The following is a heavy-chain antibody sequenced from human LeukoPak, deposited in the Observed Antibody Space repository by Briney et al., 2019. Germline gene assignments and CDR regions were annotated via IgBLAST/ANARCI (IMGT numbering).Heavy chain of an antibody. Sequence: SETLSLTCTVSGGSISSSSYYWGWIRQPPGKGLEWIGSIYYSGSTYYNPSLKSRVTISVDTSKNQFSLKLSSVTAADTAVYYCAREEWLRKTFDYWGQGTLVTVSS. CDR3: AREEWLRKTFDY. CDR2: IYYSGST. CDR1: GGSISSSSYY. V-gene: IGHV4-39*07. J-gene: IGHJ4*02. D-gene: IGHD5-12*01.